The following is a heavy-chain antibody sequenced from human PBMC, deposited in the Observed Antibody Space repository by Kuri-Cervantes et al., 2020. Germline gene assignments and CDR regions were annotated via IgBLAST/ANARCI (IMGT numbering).Heavy chain of an antibody. CDR2: ISSSSSYI. CDR1: GFTFSSYS. Sequence: GESLKISCAASGFTFSSYSMNWVRQAPGKGLEWVSSISSSSSYIYYADSVKGRFTISRDNAKNSLYLQMNSLRAEDTAVYYCARAEAGRGVPYFDYWGQGTLVTVSS. V-gene: IGHV3-21*04. CDR3: ARAEAGRGVPYFDY. D-gene: IGHD6-19*01. J-gene: IGHJ4*02.